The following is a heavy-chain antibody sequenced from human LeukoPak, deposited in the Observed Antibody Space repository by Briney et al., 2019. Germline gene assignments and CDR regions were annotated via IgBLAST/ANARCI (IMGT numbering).Heavy chain of an antibody. J-gene: IGHJ4*02. CDR2: INPNSGGT. Sequence: ASVKVSCKASGYTFTGYYMHWVRQAPGQGLEWMGGINPNSGGTNYAQKFQGWVTMTRDTSISTAYMELSRLRSDDTAVYYCARDLARFGEFPDYYFDYWGQGTLVTVSS. CDR3: ARDLARFGEFPDYYFDY. V-gene: IGHV1-2*04. D-gene: IGHD3-10*01. CDR1: GYTFTGYY.